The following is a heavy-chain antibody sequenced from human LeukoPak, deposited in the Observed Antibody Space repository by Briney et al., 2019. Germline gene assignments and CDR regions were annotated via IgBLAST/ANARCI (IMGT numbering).Heavy chain of an antibody. CDR1: GGSISSGGYY. CDR2: IYYSGST. D-gene: IGHD4-23*01. CDR3: ARSRREATVVSLDY. V-gene: IGHV4-31*03. Sequence: SETLSLTCTASGGSISSGGYYWSWIRQHPGKGLEWIGYIYYSGSTYYNPSLKSRVTISVDTSKNQFSLKLSSVTAADTAVYYCARSRREATVVSLDYWGQGTLVTVSS. J-gene: IGHJ4*02.